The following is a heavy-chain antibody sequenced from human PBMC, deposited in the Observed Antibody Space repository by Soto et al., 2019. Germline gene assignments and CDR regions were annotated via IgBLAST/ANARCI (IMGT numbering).Heavy chain of an antibody. Sequence: EVQLVESGGGLVKPGESLRLSCAASGFTFSNAWMSWVRQAPGKGLEWVGRIKTKADAETTDYAAPVKGRFTISRDDLKNTLYLQMNSLKTEDTALYYCTTDGATILFDPWGQGALVTVSS. J-gene: IGHJ5*02. V-gene: IGHV3-15*01. CDR1: GFTFSNAW. D-gene: IGHD1-26*01. CDR2: IKTKADAETT. CDR3: TTDGATILFDP.